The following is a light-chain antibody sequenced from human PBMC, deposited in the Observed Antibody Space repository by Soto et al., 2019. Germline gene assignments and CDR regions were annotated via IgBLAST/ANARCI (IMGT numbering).Light chain of an antibody. J-gene: IGKJ1*01. CDR1: QSIGSNY. CDR2: GAS. CDR3: QQYGSSPRT. Sequence: EIVLTQSPGTLSLSPGERATLSCRVSQSIGSNYVAWYQQKPGQGPRLLIYGASSRATGIPDRFSGSGSGTDFTLIISRLEPEDFAMYYCQQYGSSPRTFGQGTKVDIK. V-gene: IGKV3-20*01.